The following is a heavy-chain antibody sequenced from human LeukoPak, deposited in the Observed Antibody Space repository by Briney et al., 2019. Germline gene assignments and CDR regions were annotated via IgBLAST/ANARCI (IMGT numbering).Heavy chain of an antibody. V-gene: IGHV4-30-4*01. Sequence: KPSQTLSLTCTVSGGSISSGDYYWSWIRQPPGKGLEWIGYIYYSGSTYYNPSLKSRVTISVDTSKNQFSLKLGSVTAADTAVYYCARGGKSGAGPDYWGQGTLVTVSS. CDR1: GGSISSGDYY. D-gene: IGHD1-26*01. CDR2: IYYSGST. CDR3: ARGGKSGAGPDY. J-gene: IGHJ4*02.